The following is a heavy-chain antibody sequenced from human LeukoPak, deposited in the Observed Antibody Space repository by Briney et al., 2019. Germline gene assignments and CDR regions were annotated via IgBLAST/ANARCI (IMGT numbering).Heavy chain of an antibody. D-gene: IGHD1-26*01. CDR1: GFTLEHYG. J-gene: IGHJ4*02. CDR2: INWNGGIT. V-gene: IGHV3-20*04. Sequence: GGSLRLSCEASGFTLEHYGMSWVRQAPGKGVEWVAGINWNGGITGYADSVKDRFTISRDNAKNSLYLQMNSLRVEDTALYYCARKGLGGELGGFDYWGQGTLVTVSS. CDR3: ARKGLGGELGGFDY.